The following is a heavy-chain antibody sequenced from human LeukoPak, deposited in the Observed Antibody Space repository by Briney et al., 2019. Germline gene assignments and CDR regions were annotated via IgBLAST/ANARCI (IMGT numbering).Heavy chain of an antibody. CDR2: IRNDGSNK. CDR1: GFTFSSYN. V-gene: IGHV3-30*02. D-gene: IGHD3-16*02. J-gene: IGHJ4*02. Sequence: PGGSLRLSCAASGFTFSSYNMNWVRQAPGKGLEWVAFIRNDGSNKYYADSVKGRFTISSDNYNNTLYLQMNSLTDDATAVYDCAKDRNVWGIYRSYYFDYWGQGALVTVSS. CDR3: AKDRNVWGIYRSYYFDY.